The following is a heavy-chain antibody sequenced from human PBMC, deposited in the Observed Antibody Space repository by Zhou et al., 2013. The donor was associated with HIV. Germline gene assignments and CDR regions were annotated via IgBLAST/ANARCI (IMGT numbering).Heavy chain of an antibody. CDR3: AKDQARSSESLLHDAFDI. D-gene: IGHD4-17*01. J-gene: IGHJ3*02. V-gene: IGHV1-69*04. CDR1: GGTFSGYS. CDR2: VIPILRRT. Sequence: QVQLVQSGAVVKKPGSSVKVSCKTSGGTFSGYSFSWVRQAPGQGLEWMGRVIPILRRTDYAQRFEGRATIAADKSTTTAYMDLSGLRSEDTALYYCAKDQARSSESLLHDAFDIWGQGTTVTVSS.